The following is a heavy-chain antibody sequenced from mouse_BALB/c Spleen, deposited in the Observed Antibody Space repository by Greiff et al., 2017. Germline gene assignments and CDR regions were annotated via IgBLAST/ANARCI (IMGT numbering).Heavy chain of an antibody. CDR2: IDPANGNT. J-gene: IGHJ4*01. D-gene: IGHD2-3*01. CDR3: ARSDSIHYAMDD. Sequence: EVQLQQSGAELVKPGASVKLSCTASGFNIKDTYMHWVKQRPEQGLEWIGRIDPANGNTKYDPKFQGKATITADTSSNTAYLQLSSLTSEDTAVYYCARSDSIHYAMDDGGQGTSVTVSS. CDR1: GFNIKDTY. V-gene: IGHV14-3*02.